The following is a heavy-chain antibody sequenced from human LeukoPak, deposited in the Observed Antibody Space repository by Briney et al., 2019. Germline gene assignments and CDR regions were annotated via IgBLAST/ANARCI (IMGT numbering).Heavy chain of an antibody. Sequence: PSETLSLTCTVSGGSISIYYWSWIRQPPGKGLEWLGYIHYSGSTYYNPPLKSRVTISVDTSKNQFSLKLSSVTAADTAVYYCARYGITIFGVVIITWGQGTLVTVSS. V-gene: IGHV4-59*08. J-gene: IGHJ5*02. CDR2: IHYSGST. D-gene: IGHD3-3*01. CDR3: ARYGITIFGVVIIT. CDR1: GGSISIYY.